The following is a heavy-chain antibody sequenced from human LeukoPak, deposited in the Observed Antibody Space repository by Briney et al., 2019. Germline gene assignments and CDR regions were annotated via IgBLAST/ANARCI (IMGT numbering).Heavy chain of an antibody. V-gene: IGHV3-48*01. D-gene: IGHD3-22*01. Sequence: HPGGSLRLSCAASGFTFSSYAMSWVRQAPGKGLEWVSYISSSSSTIYYADSVKGRFTISRDNAKNSLYLQMNSLRAEDTAVYYCAREGYYDSSADYGYWGQGTLVTVSS. CDR1: GFTFSSYA. J-gene: IGHJ4*02. CDR3: AREGYYDSSADYGY. CDR2: ISSSSSTI.